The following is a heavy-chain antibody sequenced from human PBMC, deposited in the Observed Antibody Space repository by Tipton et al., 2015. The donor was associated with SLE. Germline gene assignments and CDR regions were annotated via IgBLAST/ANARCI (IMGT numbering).Heavy chain of an antibody. V-gene: IGHV4-34*01. CDR2: INHGGST. D-gene: IGHD6-19*01. CDR1: GGSFSGYY. J-gene: IGHJ5*02. CDR3: ARPSGWPEDWFDP. Sequence: TLSLTCAVYGGSFSGYYWSWSRQPPGKVLEWSGEINHGGSTNYNPSLKRRVTISVDTSKNQFSLKLSSLTAADTALYYCARPSGWPEDWFDPWGQGTLGTVSS.